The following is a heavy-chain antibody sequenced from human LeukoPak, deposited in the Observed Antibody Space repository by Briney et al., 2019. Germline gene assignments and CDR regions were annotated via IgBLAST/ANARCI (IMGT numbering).Heavy chain of an antibody. CDR1: GYSFTSYW. V-gene: IGHV5-51*01. CDR2: IYPGDSDT. Sequence: GESLKISCKGSGYSFTSYWIGWVRQMPGKGLEWMGIIYPGDSDTRYSPSFQGQVTISADKSTSTAYLQWSSLKASDTAIYYCARPRYTSSWYVAWFDPWGQGTLVTVSS. D-gene: IGHD6-13*01. J-gene: IGHJ5*02. CDR3: ARPRYTSSWYVAWFDP.